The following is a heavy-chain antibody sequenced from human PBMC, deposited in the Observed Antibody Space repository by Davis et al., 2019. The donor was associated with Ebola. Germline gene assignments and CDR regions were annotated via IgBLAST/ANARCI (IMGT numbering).Heavy chain of an antibody. D-gene: IGHD2-21*02. V-gene: IGHV3-48*03. CDR3: ARDGVAYCGGDCYPDY. CDR2: INSGGSTI. CDR1: GFSFSSYE. Sequence: GGSLRLSCAASGFSFSSYEMNWVRQAPGKGLEWVSYINSGGSTIYYADSVRGRFTISRDNAKNSLYLQMNSLRAEDTAVYYCARDGVAYCGGDCYPDYWGQGTLVTVSS. J-gene: IGHJ4*02.